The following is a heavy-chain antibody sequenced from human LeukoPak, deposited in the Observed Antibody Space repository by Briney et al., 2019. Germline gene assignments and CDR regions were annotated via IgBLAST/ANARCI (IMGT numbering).Heavy chain of an antibody. CDR1: GYTFTSYG. J-gene: IGHJ5*02. V-gene: IGHV1-18*01. CDR3: ARDRRRYSSSPGQTTWFDP. CDR2: ISAYNGNT. D-gene: IGHD6-6*01. Sequence: GASVKVSCKASGYTFTSYGISWVRQAPGQGLEWMGWISAYNGNTNYAQKLQGRVTMTTDTSTSTAYMELRSLRSDDTAVYYCARDRRRYSSSPGQTTWFDPWGQGTLVTVSS.